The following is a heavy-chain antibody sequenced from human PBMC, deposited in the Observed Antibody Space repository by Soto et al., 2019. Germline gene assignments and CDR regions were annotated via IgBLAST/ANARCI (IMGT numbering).Heavy chain of an antibody. CDR1: GYSFTSYW. J-gene: IGHJ6*02. Sequence: PGESLKISCKGSGYSFTSYWIGWVRQMPGKGLEWMGIIYPGDSDTRYSPSFQGQVTISADKSISTAYLQWSSLKASDTAMYYCAAVPAATPDYYYYGMDVWGQGTTVTSP. D-gene: IGHD2-2*02. V-gene: IGHV5-51*01. CDR2: IYPGDSDT. CDR3: AAVPAATPDYYYYGMDV.